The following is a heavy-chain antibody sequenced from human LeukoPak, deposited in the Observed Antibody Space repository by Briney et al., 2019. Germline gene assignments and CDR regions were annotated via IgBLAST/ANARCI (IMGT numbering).Heavy chain of an antibody. Sequence: VASVKVSCKASGYTFTGYYMHWVRQAPGQGLEWMGWISAYNGNTNYAQKLQGRVTMTTDTSTSTAYMELRSLRSDDTAVYYCASYFITIFGRNNYYYYYMDVWGKGTTVTVSS. CDR2: ISAYNGNT. CDR1: GYTFTGYY. D-gene: IGHD3-3*01. J-gene: IGHJ6*03. CDR3: ASYFITIFGRNNYYYYYMDV. V-gene: IGHV1-18*04.